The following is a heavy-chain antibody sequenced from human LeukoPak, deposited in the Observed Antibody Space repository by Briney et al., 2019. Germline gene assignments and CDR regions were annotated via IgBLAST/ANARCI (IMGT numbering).Heavy chain of an antibody. CDR3: ERIATMVRGVIIALDY. J-gene: IGHJ4*02. Sequence: GESLKISCKGSGYSFTSYWIGWVRQMPGKGLEWMGIIYPGDSDTRYSPSFQGQVTISADKSISTAYLQWSSLKASDTAMYYCERIATMVRGVIIALDYWGQGTLVTVSS. CDR1: GYSFTSYW. D-gene: IGHD3-10*01. V-gene: IGHV5-51*01. CDR2: IYPGDSDT.